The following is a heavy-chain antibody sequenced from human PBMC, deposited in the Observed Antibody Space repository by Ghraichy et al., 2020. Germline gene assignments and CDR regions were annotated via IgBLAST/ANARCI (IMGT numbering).Heavy chain of an antibody. V-gene: IGHV4-31*03. CDR1: GGSISSGGYY. D-gene: IGHD3-3*01. CDR2: IYYSGST. Sequence: SETLSLTCTVSGGSISSGGYYWSWIRQHPGKGLEWIGYIYYSGSTYYNPSLKSRVTISVDTSKNQFSLKLSSVTAADTAVYYCARVVGGGDFWSEGDYYYYYGMDVWGQGTTVTVSS. J-gene: IGHJ6*02. CDR3: ARVVGGGDFWSEGDYYYYYGMDV.